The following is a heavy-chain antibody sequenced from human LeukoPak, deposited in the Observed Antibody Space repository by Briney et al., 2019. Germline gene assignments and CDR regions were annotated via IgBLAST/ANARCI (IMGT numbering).Heavy chain of an antibody. D-gene: IGHD1-26*01. CDR3: ARRMGARYYYYYMDV. V-gene: IGHV4-38-2*02. Sequence: SETLSLTCTVSGYSISSGYYWGWIRQPPGKGLEWIGSIYHSGRTFYNPSLKSRVTISVDTSKNQFSLKLSSVTAADTAVYYCARRMGARYYYYYMDVWGKGTTVTISS. CDR2: IYHSGRT. J-gene: IGHJ6*03. CDR1: GYSISSGYY.